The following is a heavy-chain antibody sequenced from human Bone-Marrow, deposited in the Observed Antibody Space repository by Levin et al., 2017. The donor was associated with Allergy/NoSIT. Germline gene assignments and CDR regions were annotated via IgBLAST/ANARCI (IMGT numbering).Heavy chain of an antibody. CDR1: GFNFISYA. J-gene: IGHJ2*01. Sequence: GGSLRLSCATSGFNFISYAMNWVRQAPGKGLEWVSGISNSASDTYYADSVKGRFTISRDDSKKTLYLQMNSLRDDDTAVYYWAKVLGTYPSHFEHWGRGTLVTGSS. V-gene: IGHV3-23*01. CDR2: ISNSASDT. CDR3: AKVLGTYPSHFEH. D-gene: IGHD1-7*01.